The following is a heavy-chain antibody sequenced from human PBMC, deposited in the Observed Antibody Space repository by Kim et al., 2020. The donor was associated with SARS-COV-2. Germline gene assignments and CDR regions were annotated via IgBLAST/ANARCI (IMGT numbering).Heavy chain of an antibody. Sequence: YSPSLKGRLTITKDTSKNQVVLTMTNMDPVDTATYYCAYSKVTLLYGMDVWGQGTTVTVSS. D-gene: IGHD2-21*01. CDR3: AYSKVTLLYGMDV. V-gene: IGHV2-5*01. J-gene: IGHJ6*02.